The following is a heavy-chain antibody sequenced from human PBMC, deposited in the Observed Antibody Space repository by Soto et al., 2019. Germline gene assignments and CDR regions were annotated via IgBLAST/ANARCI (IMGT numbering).Heavy chain of an antibody. CDR1: GFIFDDFA. Sequence: EVQLVESGGGLVQPGRSLRLSCSASGFIFDDFAMHWVRQAPGGGLEWVSGISWNSGSIGYADSVRGRFTISRDSAKNSLYLQMNSLRAEDTAVYYCANQWHIVVVTVHPPTWGQGTLVTVSS. CDR3: ANQWHIVVVTVHPPT. D-gene: IGHD2-21*02. J-gene: IGHJ5*02. V-gene: IGHV3-9*01. CDR2: ISWNSGSI.